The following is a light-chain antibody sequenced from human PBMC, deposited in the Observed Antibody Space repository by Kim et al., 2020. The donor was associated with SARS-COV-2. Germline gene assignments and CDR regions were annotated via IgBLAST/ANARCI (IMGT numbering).Light chain of an antibody. Sequence: ASVGDIVIITCRANQDIGGWLAWYRQKTGKAPELLIYAASSLASEVPSRFSGSRSGTEFTLTITNLQPADVATYYCQQASSFPYSFGQGTKLEI. CDR3: QQASSFPYS. J-gene: IGKJ2*03. CDR2: AAS. V-gene: IGKV1-12*01. CDR1: QDIGGW.